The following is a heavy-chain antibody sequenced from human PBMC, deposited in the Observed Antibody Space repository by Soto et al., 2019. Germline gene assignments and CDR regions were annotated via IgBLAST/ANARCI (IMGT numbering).Heavy chain of an antibody. V-gene: IGHV4-39*01. CDR3: ARARLVGQYQLLYEVGEENWFDP. Sequence: SETLSLTCTVSGGSISSSSYYWGWIRQPPGKGLEWIGSIYYSGSTYYNPSLKSRVTISVDTSKNQFSLKLSSVTAADTAVYYCARARLVGQYQLLYEVGEENWFDPWGQGTLVTVSS. CDR1: GGSISSSSYY. J-gene: IGHJ5*02. CDR2: IYYSGST. D-gene: IGHD2-2*02.